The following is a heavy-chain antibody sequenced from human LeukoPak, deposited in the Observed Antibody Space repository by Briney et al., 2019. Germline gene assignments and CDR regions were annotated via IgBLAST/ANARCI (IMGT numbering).Heavy chain of an antibody. D-gene: IGHD1-26*01. CDR1: GFTFSSYW. Sequence: PGGSLRLSCAASGFTFSSYWMSWVRQAPGKGLEWVANIKQDGSEKYYVDSVKGRFTISRDNAKNSLYLQMNSLRAEDTAVYYCASGILPPPFGYWGQGTLVTVSS. J-gene: IGHJ4*02. CDR2: IKQDGSEK. CDR3: ASGILPPPFGY. V-gene: IGHV3-7*01.